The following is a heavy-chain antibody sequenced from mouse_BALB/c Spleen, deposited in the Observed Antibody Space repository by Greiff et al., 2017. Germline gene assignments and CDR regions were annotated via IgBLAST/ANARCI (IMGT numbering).Heavy chain of an antibody. D-gene: IGHD4-1*01. V-gene: IGHV5-17*02. CDR3: ARSLLGRYYFDY. J-gene: IGHJ2*01. Sequence: VQLKESGGGLVQPGGSRKLSCAASGFTFSSFGMHWVRQAPEKGLEWVAYISSGSSTIYYADTVKGRFTISRDNPKNTLFLQMTSLRSEDTAMYYCARSLLGRYYFDYWGQGTTLTVSS. CDR2: ISSGSSTI. CDR1: GFTFSSFG.